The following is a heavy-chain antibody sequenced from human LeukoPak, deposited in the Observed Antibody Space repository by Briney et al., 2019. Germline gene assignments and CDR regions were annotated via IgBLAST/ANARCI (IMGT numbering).Heavy chain of an antibody. Sequence: GGALTLSCGASGGSLSSDSMNWGREGPGKGLECGSYICTRIYYIHYGDSVRGRFTTSRDNAKNSLFLQMHSLRAAATAVYYCARHARGSSPGLIDHWGQGTLVTVSS. CDR3: ARHARGSSPGLIDH. CDR2: ICTRIYYI. CDR1: GGSLSSDS. J-gene: IGHJ4*02. D-gene: IGHD1-26*01. V-gene: IGHV3-21*01.